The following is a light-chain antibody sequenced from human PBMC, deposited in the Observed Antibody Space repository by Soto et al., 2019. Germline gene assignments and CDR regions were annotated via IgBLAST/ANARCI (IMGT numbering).Light chain of an antibody. CDR2: EVI. CDR1: SSDVGGYNY. V-gene: IGLV2-14*01. CDR3: LSYTSISTLV. J-gene: IGLJ1*01. Sequence: QSALTQPASVSGSPGQSITISCTGTSSDVGGYNYVSWYQQHPGKAPKVIIYEVINRPSGVSNRFSGSKSGSTASLTISGLQAEDEDDYYCLSYTSISTLVFGTGTKVTVL.